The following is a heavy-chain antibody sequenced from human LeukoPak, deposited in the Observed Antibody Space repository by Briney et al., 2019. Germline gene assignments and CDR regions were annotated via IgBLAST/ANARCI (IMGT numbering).Heavy chain of an antibody. D-gene: IGHD2-2*01. J-gene: IGHJ4*02. CDR1: GFTFSSYA. CDR3: AKPRDIVVVPAATEFVY. CDR2: ISGSGGST. Sequence: GGSLRLSCAASGFTFSSYAMSWVRQAPGKGLEWVSAISGSGGSTYYADSVKGRFTISRDNSKNTLYLQMNSLRAEDTAVYYCAKPRDIVVVPAATEFVYWGQGTLVTVSS. V-gene: IGHV3-23*01.